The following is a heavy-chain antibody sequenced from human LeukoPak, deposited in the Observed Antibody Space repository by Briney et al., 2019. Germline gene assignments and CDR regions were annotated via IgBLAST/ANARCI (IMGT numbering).Heavy chain of an antibody. D-gene: IGHD2-2*01. CDR2: ISIDGNGK. CDR1: TFTFSISV. J-gene: IGHJ4*02. V-gene: IGHV3-30*04. CDR3: AKEVRTSGRAGIFGY. Sequence: GRSLRLSCVPSTFTFSISVMHWVRQAPGKGLEWVSGISIDGNGKYYADSVRGRITISRDNSKNTLYLEMNSLSAEDTAVYYCAKEVRTSGRAGIFGYWGQGTLVTVSS.